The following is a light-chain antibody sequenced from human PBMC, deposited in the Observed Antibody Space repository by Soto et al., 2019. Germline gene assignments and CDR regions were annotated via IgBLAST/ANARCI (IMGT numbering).Light chain of an antibody. CDR1: QDITLY. CDR3: QQYDSRPNT. J-gene: IGKJ2*01. V-gene: IGKV1-33*01. CDR2: DVS. Sequence: DIQMTQSPSSLSASVGDRVTITCQASQDITLYLNWYQHKPGKAPNLLIHDVSNLETGVPARFSGRGSGTTFTLTIINLQPEDVATYYCQQYDSRPNTLGQGTKVDSK.